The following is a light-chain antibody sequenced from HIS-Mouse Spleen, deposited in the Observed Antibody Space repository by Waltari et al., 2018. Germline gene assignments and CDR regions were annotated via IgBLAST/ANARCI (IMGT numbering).Light chain of an antibody. CDR1: ISDVVGYNY. J-gene: IGLJ2*01. CDR2: DVS. Sequence: QSALTQPASVSGSPGQSITISCTGTISDVVGYNYVSWYQQHPGKAPNQMIYDVSNRPSGVSNIFSGSKSGNTASVTIAGLKAEDEAGYYCSSYTSSSFNVVFGGGTQLTVL. V-gene: IGLV2-14*03. CDR3: SSYTSSSFNVV.